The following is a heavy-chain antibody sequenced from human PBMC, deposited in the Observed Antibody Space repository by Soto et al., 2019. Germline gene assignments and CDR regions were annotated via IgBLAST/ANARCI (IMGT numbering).Heavy chain of an antibody. D-gene: IGHD3-3*01. J-gene: IGHJ3*02. Sequence: SETLSLTCTVSGGSISSGGYYWSWIRQHPGKGLEWIGYIYYSGSTYYSPSLKSRVTISVDTSKNQFSLKLSSVTAADTAVYYCARGTRITIFGVVTQDAFDIWGQGTMVTVSS. V-gene: IGHV4-31*03. CDR2: IYYSGST. CDR3: ARGTRITIFGVVTQDAFDI. CDR1: GGSISSGGYY.